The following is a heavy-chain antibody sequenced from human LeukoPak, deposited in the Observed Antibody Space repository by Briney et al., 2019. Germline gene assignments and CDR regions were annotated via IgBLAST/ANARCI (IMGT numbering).Heavy chain of an antibody. V-gene: IGHV4-4*02. J-gene: IGHJ4*02. Sequence: SETLSLTCAVSGGSISSSNWWSWVRQPPGKGLEWIGEIYHSGSTNYNPSLESRVTISVDKSKNQFSLRLSSVTAADTAVYYCARCLDVYYDSSGLDYWGQGTLVTVSS. D-gene: IGHD3-22*01. CDR3: ARCLDVYYDSSGLDY. CDR2: IYHSGST. CDR1: GGSISSSNW.